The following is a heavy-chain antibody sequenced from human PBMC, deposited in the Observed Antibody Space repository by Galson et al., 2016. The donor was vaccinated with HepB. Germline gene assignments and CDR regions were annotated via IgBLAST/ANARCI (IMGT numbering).Heavy chain of an antibody. J-gene: IGHJ4*02. CDR1: GYTFTTYG. D-gene: IGHD6-6*01. V-gene: IGHV1-18*01. CDR2: ISTYNGNT. CDR3: ARDPTLGAARRDDDY. Sequence: SVKVSCKASGYTFTTYGINWVRQAPGQGLEWMGWISTYNGNTNYAQKLQDRVTMTTDTSTSTAYMELRSLRSDDTAVYYCARDPTLGAARRDDDYWGQGTLVTVSS.